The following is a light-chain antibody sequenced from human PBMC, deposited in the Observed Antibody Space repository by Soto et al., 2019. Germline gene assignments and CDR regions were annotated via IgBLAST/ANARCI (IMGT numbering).Light chain of an antibody. CDR2: WAS. CDR3: KQYFTTPS. CDR1: QSVFYSSNNKNY. V-gene: IGKV4-1*01. J-gene: IGKJ2*01. Sequence: DIVMTQSPDSLAVSLGERATINCKSSQSVFYSSNNKNYLAWYQQKPRQPPKLLIYWASTRDSGIPDRFSGSGSGTDFTLTISSLQAEDVAVYYCKQYFTTPSFGQGTKLEIK.